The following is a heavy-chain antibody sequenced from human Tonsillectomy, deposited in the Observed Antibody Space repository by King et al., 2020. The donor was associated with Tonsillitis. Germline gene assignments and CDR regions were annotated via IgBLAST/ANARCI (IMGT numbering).Heavy chain of an antibody. Sequence: QLVQSGAEVKKPGSSVKVSCKASVGTFSSYAISWVRLAPGQGLEWMGGIIPIFGTANYAQKFQGRVTITADESTSTAYMELSSLRSEDTAVYYWAKGGFGESTKLFDYWGQGTLVTVSS. CDR2: IIPIFGTA. CDR3: AKGGFGESTKLFDY. V-gene: IGHV1-69*01. CDR1: VGTFSSYA. D-gene: IGHD3-10*01. J-gene: IGHJ4*02.